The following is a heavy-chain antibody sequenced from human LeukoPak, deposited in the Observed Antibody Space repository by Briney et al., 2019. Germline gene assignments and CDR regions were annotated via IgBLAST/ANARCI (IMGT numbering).Heavy chain of an antibody. CDR1: GYTFTGYY. V-gene: IGHV1-2*02. J-gene: IGHJ4*02. D-gene: IGHD3-22*01. CDR3: AREYYDSSAYNQEAIDY. CDR2: INPNSGGT. Sequence: GASVKVSCKASGYTFTGYYMHWVRQAPGQGLEWMGWINPNSGGTNYAQKFQGRVTMTRDTSISTAYMELSRLRSDDTAVYYCAREYYDSSAYNQEAIDYWGQGTLSPSPQ.